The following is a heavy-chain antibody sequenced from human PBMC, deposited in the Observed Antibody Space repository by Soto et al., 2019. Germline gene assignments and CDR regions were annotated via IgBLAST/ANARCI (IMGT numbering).Heavy chain of an antibody. D-gene: IGHD3-10*01. J-gene: IGHJ4*02. CDR3: AGGGGWVGEASFDT. CDR2: INAGNGRE. Sequence: QVQLEQSGAEVKKPGASVKVSCQTSGYTFTSYTLHWVRQAPGQGLEWLGWINAGNGREKYSQRFQDRVSLSTDRPTSTAFMEIRALRSKDTAVYYGAGGGGWVGEASFDTWGQGTLVIVSS. V-gene: IGHV1-3*01. CDR1: GYTFTSYT.